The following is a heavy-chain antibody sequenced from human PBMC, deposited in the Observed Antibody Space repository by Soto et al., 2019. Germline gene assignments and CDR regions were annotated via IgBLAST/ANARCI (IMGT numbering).Heavy chain of an antibody. CDR2: INGGSGNT. V-gene: IGHV1-3*01. CDR1: GYTFSNYA. Sequence: ASVKVSCKTSGYTFSNYAIHWVRQAPGQSLDWMGWINGGSGNTDYSQKFQGRVTFTKDTSASIAYMELSSLRAEDTAVYYCARERTTVTTSDAFDIWGQGTMVTVSS. CDR3: ARERTTVTTSDAFDI. D-gene: IGHD4-17*01. J-gene: IGHJ3*02.